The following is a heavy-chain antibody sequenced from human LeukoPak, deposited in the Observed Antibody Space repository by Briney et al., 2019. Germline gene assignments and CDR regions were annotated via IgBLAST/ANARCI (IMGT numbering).Heavy chain of an antibody. V-gene: IGHV3-21*01. J-gene: IGHJ6*03. D-gene: IGHD1-26*01. Sequence: GGSLRLSCAASGFTFSSYWMSWVRQTPGKGLEWISSITTSSTYTFYADSVKGRFTISRDNARNSLYLQMNSLTAEDTAVYYCARDPYSGAYGNTYYYYMDVWGKGTTVTISS. CDR2: ITTSSTYT. CDR1: GFTFSSYW. CDR3: ARDPYSGAYGNTYYYYMDV.